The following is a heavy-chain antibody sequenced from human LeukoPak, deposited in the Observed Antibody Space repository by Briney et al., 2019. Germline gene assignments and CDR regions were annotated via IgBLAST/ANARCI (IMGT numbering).Heavy chain of an antibody. CDR1: GFTFRSYE. V-gene: IGHV3-21*05. CDR2: ISSSSSYT. CDR3: ARDVGSYYYDSSGRTYAFDI. D-gene: IGHD3-22*01. Sequence: GGSLRLSCAASGFTFRSYEMNWVRQAPGKGLEWVSYISSSSSYTNYADSVKGRFTISRDNAKNSLYLQMNSLRAEDTAVYYCARDVGSYYYDSSGRTYAFDIWGQGTMVTVSS. J-gene: IGHJ3*02.